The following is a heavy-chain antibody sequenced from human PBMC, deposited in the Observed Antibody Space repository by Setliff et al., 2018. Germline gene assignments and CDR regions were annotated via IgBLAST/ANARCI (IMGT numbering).Heavy chain of an antibody. J-gene: IGHJ4*02. CDR3: ARYGNSWGEWDY. CDR2: INKDGSER. D-gene: IGHD3-16*01. Sequence: ETLSLSCVVSGFTFSNHWMTWVRQAPGKGLEWVANINKDGSERYYVDSVKGRFTVSRDNAKNSVYLQINSLRVEDTAVYYCARYGNSWGEWDYWGQGTLVTVSS. V-gene: IGHV3-7*01. CDR1: GFTFSNHW.